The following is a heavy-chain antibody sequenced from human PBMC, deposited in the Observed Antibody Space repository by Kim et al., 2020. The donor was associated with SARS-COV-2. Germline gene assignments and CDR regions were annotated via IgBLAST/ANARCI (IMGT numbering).Heavy chain of an antibody. D-gene: IGHD2-21*02. CDR2: IWYDGSNK. V-gene: IGHV3-33*01. CDR3: ARDAGPQYSSGWYLYCGGDCYHHHNNWFDP. Sequence: GGSLRLSCAASGFTFSSYGMHWVRQAPGKGLEWVAVIWYDGSNKYYADSVKGRFTISRDNSKNTLYLQMNSLRAEDTAVYYCARDAGPQYSSGWYLYCGGDCYHHHNNWFDPWGQGTLVTVSS. J-gene: IGHJ5*02. CDR1: GFTFSSYG.